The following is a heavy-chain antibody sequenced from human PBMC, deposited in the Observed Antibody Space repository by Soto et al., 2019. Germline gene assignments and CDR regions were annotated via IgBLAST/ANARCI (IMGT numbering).Heavy chain of an antibody. V-gene: IGHV1-46*02. Sequence: GASVKVSCKASGFSFNFYWMHWVRQAPGQGLEWMGLINPSGDFTIYAQRFQGRLTVTRDTSTTTAYLQWNSLKASDTAIYYCARRHYDLLTGQRYHLDFWGPGTLVTVSS. CDR1: GFSFNFYW. D-gene: IGHD3-9*01. CDR3: ARRHYDLLTGQRYHLDF. CDR2: INPSGDFT. J-gene: IGHJ4*02.